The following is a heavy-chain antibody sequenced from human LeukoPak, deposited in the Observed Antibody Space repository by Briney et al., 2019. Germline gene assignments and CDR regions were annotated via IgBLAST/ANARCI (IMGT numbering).Heavy chain of an antibody. Sequence: SETLSLTCTVSGGSISSYYWSWIRQPPGKGLEWIGSIYYSGSTYYNPSLKSRVTISVDTSKNQFSLKLSSVTAADTAVYYCATVGFLRTGYRRAFDIWGQGTMVTVSS. J-gene: IGHJ3*02. CDR2: IYYSGST. V-gene: IGHV4-39*07. CDR1: GGSISSYY. CDR3: ATVGFLRTGYRRAFDI. D-gene: IGHD3-9*01.